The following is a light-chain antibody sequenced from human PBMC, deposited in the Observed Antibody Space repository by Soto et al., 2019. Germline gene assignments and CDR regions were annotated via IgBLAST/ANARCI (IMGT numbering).Light chain of an antibody. CDR2: GAS. V-gene: IGKV3-20*01. CDR1: QSVSSSY. Sequence: EIVLTQSPGTLSLSPGERATLSCRASQSVSSSYLAWYQQKPGQAPRLLIYGASSRAPGVPARFSGSGYGTDFTLTIRSVQSGDFGVFYCQQYEGWPRTFGLGTKVEIQ. CDR3: QQYEGWPRT. J-gene: IGKJ2*01.